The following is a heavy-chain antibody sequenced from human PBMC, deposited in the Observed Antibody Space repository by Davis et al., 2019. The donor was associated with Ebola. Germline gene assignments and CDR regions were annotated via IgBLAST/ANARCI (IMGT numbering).Heavy chain of an antibody. CDR1: GGSFSGYY. Sequence: SETLSLTCAVYGGSFSGYYWSWIRQPPGKGLEWIGEINHSGSTNYNPSLKSRVTISVDTSKNQFSLKLSSVTAADTAVYYCARGPRRGYSSPSRNWFDPWGQGTLVTVSS. V-gene: IGHV4-34*01. CDR2: INHSGST. D-gene: IGHD6-6*01. CDR3: ARGPRRGYSSPSRNWFDP. J-gene: IGHJ5*02.